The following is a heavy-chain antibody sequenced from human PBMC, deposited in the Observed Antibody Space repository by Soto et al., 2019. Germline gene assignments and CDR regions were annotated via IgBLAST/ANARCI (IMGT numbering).Heavy chain of an antibody. V-gene: IGHV3-30-3*01. Sequence: QVQLVESGGGVVQPGRSLRLSCAASGFTFSSYAMHWVRQAPGKGLEWVAVISYDGSNKYYADSVKGRFTISRDNSKNTLYLQMNSLRAEDTAVYYCAREYCSSYYFDYWGQGTLVTVSS. CDR3: AREYCSSYYFDY. D-gene: IGHD6-6*01. CDR2: ISYDGSNK. CDR1: GFTFSSYA. J-gene: IGHJ4*02.